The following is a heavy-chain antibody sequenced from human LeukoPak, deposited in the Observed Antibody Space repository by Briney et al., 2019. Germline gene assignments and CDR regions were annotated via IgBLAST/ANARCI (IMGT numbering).Heavy chain of an antibody. CDR1: GGFISSYY. V-gene: IGHV4-59*01. CDR2: IYYSGST. CDR3: ASVYSGSYRVGYYGMDV. Sequence: SETLSLTCTVSGGFISSYYWSWIRQPPGKGLEGIGYIYYSGSTNYNPSLKSRVTISVDTSKNQFSLKLSSVTAADTAVYYCASVYSGSYRVGYYGMDVWGQGTTVTVSS. D-gene: IGHD1-26*01. J-gene: IGHJ6*02.